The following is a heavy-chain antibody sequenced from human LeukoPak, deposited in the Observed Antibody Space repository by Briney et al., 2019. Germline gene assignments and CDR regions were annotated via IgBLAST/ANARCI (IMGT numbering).Heavy chain of an antibody. D-gene: IGHD6-13*01. V-gene: IGHV1-2*02. Sequence: ASVKVSCKASGYTFTGYYMHWVRQAPGQGLEWMGWINPNSGGTNYAQKFQGRVTMTRDTSISTAYMELSRLRSDDTAVYYCARVKYRSSWYEGDWFDPWGQGTLVTVSS. CDR1: GYTFTGYY. J-gene: IGHJ5*02. CDR3: ARVKYRSSWYEGDWFDP. CDR2: INPNSGGT.